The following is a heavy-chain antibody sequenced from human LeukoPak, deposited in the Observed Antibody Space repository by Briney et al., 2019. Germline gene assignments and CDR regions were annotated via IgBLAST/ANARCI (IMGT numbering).Heavy chain of an antibody. CDR1: GFTFTNSA. D-gene: IGHD3-16*02. J-gene: IGHJ4*02. V-gene: IGHV1-58*01. CDR2: IVVGSGNT. CDR3: AADDQQVIL. Sequence: SVKVSCKASGFTFTNSAVQWVRQARGQHLEWTGWIVVGSGNTDYAQKFQERVTITKDMSTNTAYMELSSLRSEDTAVYYCAADDQQVILWGQGTLVTVSS.